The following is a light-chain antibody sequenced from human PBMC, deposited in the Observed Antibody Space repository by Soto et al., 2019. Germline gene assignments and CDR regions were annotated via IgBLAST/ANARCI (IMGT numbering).Light chain of an antibody. CDR1: QSISSY. CDR2: AAS. CDR3: QQSYSTTPWT. J-gene: IGKJ1*01. V-gene: IGKV1-39*01. Sequence: DIQMTQSPSSLSASVGDRVTITCRASQSISSYLNWYQQKPGKAPKLLIYAASSLQSGVPSRFSGSGSGTDCTLTISSLQPEDFATYYCQQSYSTTPWTVGQGTKVEIK.